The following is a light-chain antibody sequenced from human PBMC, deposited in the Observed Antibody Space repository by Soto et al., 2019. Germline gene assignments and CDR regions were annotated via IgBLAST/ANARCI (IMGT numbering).Light chain of an antibody. CDR3: QQSYSTPRA. J-gene: IGKJ1*01. CDR1: QSISNH. Sequence: DIQMTQSPSSLSASVEDRVIITCRASQSISNHLNWYQQKPGKAPKLLIYAASSLQSGVPSRFSGSGSGTDFNLNISSLHHEDFENYYCQQSYSTPRAFGKGTKVDIK. CDR2: AAS. V-gene: IGKV1-39*01.